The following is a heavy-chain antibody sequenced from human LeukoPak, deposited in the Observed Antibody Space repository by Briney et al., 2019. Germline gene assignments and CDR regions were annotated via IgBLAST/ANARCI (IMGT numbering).Heavy chain of an antibody. Sequence: PGGSLRLSCAASGFTVNSNYMSWVRQAPGRGLEWVSVIYSGGSTCYADSVKGRFTISRDNSKNTLYLQMNSLRAEDTAVYYCARDLSSSWYNFMDYWGQGTLVTVSS. D-gene: IGHD6-13*01. CDR1: GFTVNSNY. CDR3: ARDLSSSWYNFMDY. V-gene: IGHV3-66*02. CDR2: IYSGGST. J-gene: IGHJ4*02.